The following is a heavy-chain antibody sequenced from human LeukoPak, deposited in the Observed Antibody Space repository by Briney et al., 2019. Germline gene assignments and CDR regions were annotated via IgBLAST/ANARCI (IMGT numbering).Heavy chain of an antibody. V-gene: IGHV5-51*01. CDR3: ARQFGGNSEFDY. CDR1: GSIFTSSW. J-gene: IGHJ4*02. Sequence: RGESLKISCKGSGSIFTSSWIGWVRQLPGKGLKWMGIISPGDSDIRYSPSFQGQVTISADKSISTAYLQWSRLKASGTAMYYCARQFGGNSEFDYWGQGTLVTVSS. CDR2: ISPGDSDI. D-gene: IGHD4-23*01.